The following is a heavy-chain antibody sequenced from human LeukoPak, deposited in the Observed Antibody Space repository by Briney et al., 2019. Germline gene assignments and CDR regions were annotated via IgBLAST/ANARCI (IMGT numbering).Heavy chain of an antibody. Sequence: GASVKVSCKASGGTFSSYAINWVRQATGQGLEWMGWMKSNNGHTGYAQKFQGRVTMTRDTSISTAYMELSSLTFEDTAVYYCARGPPNWGMVGYWGQGTLDTVSS. J-gene: IGHJ4*02. CDR2: MKSNNGHT. V-gene: IGHV1-8*02. CDR1: GGTFSSYA. D-gene: IGHD7-27*01. CDR3: ARGPPNWGMVGY.